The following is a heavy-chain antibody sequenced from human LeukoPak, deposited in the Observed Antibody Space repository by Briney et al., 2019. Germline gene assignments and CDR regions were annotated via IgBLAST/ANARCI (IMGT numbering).Heavy chain of an antibody. D-gene: IGHD3-22*01. Sequence: SETLSLTCTVSGYSISSGYYWGWIRQPAGKGLEWIGRIYTSGSTNYNPSLKSRVTMSVDTSKNQFSLKLSSVTAADTAVYYCARDINYYDSSGYYRRYYYYGMDVWGQGTTVTVSS. CDR3: ARDINYYDSSGYYRRYYYYGMDV. CDR2: IYTSGST. J-gene: IGHJ6*02. V-gene: IGHV4-4*07. CDR1: GYSISSGYY.